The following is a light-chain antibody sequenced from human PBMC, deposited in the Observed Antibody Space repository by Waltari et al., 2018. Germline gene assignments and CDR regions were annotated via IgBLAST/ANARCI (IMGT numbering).Light chain of an antibody. CDR2: GND. Sequence: QSVLTQPPSLSGTPGQRVTISCSGSNSNIGSNNVDWYQVPPGTAPKLLIHGNDQRPSGVPDRFSGSKFGASGSLAISGLQPEDESEYSCAAWDESLKGWVFGGGTRLTVL. J-gene: IGLJ3*02. V-gene: IGLV1-44*01. CDR3: AAWDESLKGWV. CDR1: NSNIGSNN.